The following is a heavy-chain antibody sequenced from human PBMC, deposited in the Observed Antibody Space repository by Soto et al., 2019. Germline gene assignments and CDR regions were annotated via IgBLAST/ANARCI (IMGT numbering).Heavy chain of an antibody. CDR2: MYPGDSVT. V-gene: IGHV5-51*01. CDR3: ARWGVAAINPATGTDY. CDR1: GYSFSSHW. J-gene: IGHJ4*02. Sequence: EVQLVQSGAEVKKPGESLKISCKGSGYSFSSHWIGWVRQMPGKGLEWMGIMYPGDSVTRYSPSFQGQVTISADKSISTAYRQWSSLKTSDTAMYYCARWGVAAINPATGTDYWGQGTLVTVSS. D-gene: IGHD6-19*01.